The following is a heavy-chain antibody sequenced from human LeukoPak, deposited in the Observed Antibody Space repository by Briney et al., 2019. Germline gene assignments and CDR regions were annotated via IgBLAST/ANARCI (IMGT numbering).Heavy chain of an antibody. V-gene: IGHV5-51*01. CDR1: GYSSTSYW. D-gene: IGHD4-17*01. Sequence: GESLKISCKGAGYSSTSYWIGWGRQMPGEGLEWMGIIYPGDSDTRYSPFFQGQLTISAHESISTAYLQWSSLKAPDTAMYYCARPRDYGDYAADHWGQGTPVPVSS. J-gene: IGHJ4*02. CDR3: ARPRDYGDYAADH. CDR2: IYPGDSDT.